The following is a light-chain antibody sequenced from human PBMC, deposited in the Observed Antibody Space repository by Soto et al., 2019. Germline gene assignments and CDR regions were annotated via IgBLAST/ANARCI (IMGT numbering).Light chain of an antibody. CDR3: QQYNSYWT. CDR2: KAS. Sequence: DIQMTQSPSTLYASVGDRVTITCRASQSIGSWLAWYQQKPGKAPKLLISKASNLQSGVPSRFSGSGSGTEFTLTISSLQPDDFATYYCQQYNSYWTFGQGTKVDVK. J-gene: IGKJ1*01. V-gene: IGKV1-5*03. CDR1: QSIGSW.